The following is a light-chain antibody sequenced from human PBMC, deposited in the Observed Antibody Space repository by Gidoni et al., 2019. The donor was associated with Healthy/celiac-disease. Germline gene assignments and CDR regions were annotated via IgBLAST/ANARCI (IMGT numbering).Light chain of an antibody. CDR2: DVS. CDR1: SSDGGGYNH. J-gene: IGLJ3*02. V-gene: IGLV2-14*01. CDR3: SSYTSSITWV. Sequence: QSPLTQPAPGSGSPGQSITISCTGTSSDGGGYNHVSWYQQHPGKAPQLMIYDVSNRPYGVSNRFSGSKSGNTASLTISGLQAEDEADYYCSSYTSSITWVFGGGTKLTVL.